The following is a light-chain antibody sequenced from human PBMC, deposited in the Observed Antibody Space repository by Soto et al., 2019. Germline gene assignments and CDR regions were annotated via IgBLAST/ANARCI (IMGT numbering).Light chain of an antibody. Sequence: QSALTQPPSASGSPGQSVTISCSGTSSDVGGFNYVSWYQHHPGRAPKVLIYEVNKRPSGVPDRFSGSKSGSTASLTVSGLQAEDEAEYYCSSYAVTNIFVFGTGTQLTVL. J-gene: IGLJ1*01. CDR2: EVN. CDR3: SSYAVTNIFV. V-gene: IGLV2-8*01. CDR1: SSDVGGFNY.